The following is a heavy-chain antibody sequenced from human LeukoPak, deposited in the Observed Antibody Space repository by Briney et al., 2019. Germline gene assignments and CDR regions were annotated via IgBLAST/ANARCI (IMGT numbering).Heavy chain of an antibody. Sequence: GGSLRLSCAASGFTFSSYAMHWVRQAPGKGLEWVAVISYDGSNKYYADSVKGRFTISRDNSKNTLYLQMNSLRAEDTAVYYCAREEWFGELEAGPPYYYMDVWGKGTTVTVSS. V-gene: IGHV3-30*01. CDR1: GFTFSSYA. CDR3: AREEWFGELEAGPPYYYMDV. D-gene: IGHD3-10*01. CDR2: ISYDGSNK. J-gene: IGHJ6*03.